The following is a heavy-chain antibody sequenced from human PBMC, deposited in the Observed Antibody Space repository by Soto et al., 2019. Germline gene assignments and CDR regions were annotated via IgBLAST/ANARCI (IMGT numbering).Heavy chain of an antibody. J-gene: IGHJ6*02. CDR1: GGSITAGNYV. CDR3: VTRSATFPLNATDV. CDR2: ISYSGT. V-gene: IGHV4-30-4*01. D-gene: IGHD1-26*01. Sequence: TLSLTCTVSGGSITAGNYVLTWIRQSPGKGLEWIGYISYSGTYYNPSLKSRLTISIDTSKNQLSLQVTSVTAADTAVYYCVTRSATFPLNATDVCGQATIVTGSS.